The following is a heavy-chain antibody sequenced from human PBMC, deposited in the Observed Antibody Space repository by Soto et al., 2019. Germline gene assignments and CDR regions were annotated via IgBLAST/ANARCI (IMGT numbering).Heavy chain of an antibody. CDR2: ISSSSSYI. CDR3: ARMGYCSSTSCYGGGGY. J-gene: IGHJ4*02. Sequence: EVQLVESGGGLVKPGGSLRLSCAASGFTFSSYSMNWVRQAPGKGLEWVSSISSSSSYIYYADSVKGRFTISRDNVKNSLYLQMNSLRAEDTAVYYCARMGYCSSTSCYGGGGYWGQGTLVTVSS. V-gene: IGHV3-21*01. CDR1: GFTFSSYS. D-gene: IGHD2-2*01.